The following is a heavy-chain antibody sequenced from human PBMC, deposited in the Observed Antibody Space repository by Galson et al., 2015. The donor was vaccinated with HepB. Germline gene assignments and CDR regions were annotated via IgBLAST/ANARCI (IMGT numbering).Heavy chain of an antibody. J-gene: IGHJ4*02. CDR3: ARQGGRRIAAAGPDWEFDY. CDR1: GGSISSSSYY. V-gene: IGHV4-39*01. CDR2: IYYSGST. D-gene: IGHD6-13*01. Sequence: LSLTCTVSGGSISSSSYYWGWLRQPPGRGLEWIGSIYYSGSTYYNPSLESRVTISVDTSKNQFSLKLSSVTAADTAVYYCARQGGRRIAAAGPDWEFDYWGQGTLVTVSS.